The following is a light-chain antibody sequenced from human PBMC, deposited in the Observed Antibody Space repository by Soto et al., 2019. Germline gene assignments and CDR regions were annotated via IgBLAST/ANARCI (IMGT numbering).Light chain of an antibody. CDR2: AAS. Sequence: DIQMTQSPSSLSACVGDRVTITCRASQSISSYLNWYQQKPGKAPKLLIYAASSLQSGVPSRFSGCGSGTDFTLTIISLQPEDFATYYCQQSYSTPITFGQGTRLEIK. V-gene: IGKV1-39*01. J-gene: IGKJ5*01. CDR1: QSISSY. CDR3: QQSYSTPIT.